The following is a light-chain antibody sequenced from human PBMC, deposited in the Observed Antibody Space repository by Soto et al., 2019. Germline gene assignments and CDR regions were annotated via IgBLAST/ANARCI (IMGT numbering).Light chain of an antibody. V-gene: IGKV3-15*01. Sequence: EIVMTQSPATLSVSPGERATLSCRPSQSDSSNLAWYQQKPGQAPRLLIYGASTRATGIPARFSGSGSGTEFTLTISSLQSEDSAVYYCQHYDNWPRTFGQGTKLEIK. CDR2: GAS. CDR1: QSDSSN. CDR3: QHYDNWPRT. J-gene: IGKJ2*01.